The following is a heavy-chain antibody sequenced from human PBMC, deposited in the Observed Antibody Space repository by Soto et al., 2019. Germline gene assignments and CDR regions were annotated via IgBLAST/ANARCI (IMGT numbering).Heavy chain of an antibody. CDR1: GFTFSSYA. V-gene: IGHV3-64D*08. J-gene: IGHJ4*02. Sequence: GGSLRLSCSASGFTFSSYAMHWVRQAPGKGLEYVSAISSNGGSTYYADSVKGRFTISRDNSKNTLYLQMSSLRAEDTAVYYCVNPPIDYYDSSDYWGQGTLVTVSS. D-gene: IGHD3-22*01. CDR3: VNPPIDYYDSSDY. CDR2: ISSNGGST.